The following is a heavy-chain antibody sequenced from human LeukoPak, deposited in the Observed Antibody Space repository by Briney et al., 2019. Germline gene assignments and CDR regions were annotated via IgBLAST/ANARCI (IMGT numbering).Heavy chain of an antibody. CDR1: GYTFTGYY. CDR3: ARDPTPSYDYVWGSYAEFDY. D-gene: IGHD3-16*01. Sequence: ASVKVSCKASGYTFTGYYMHWVRQAPGQGLEWMGWINPNSGGTNYAQKFQGRVTMTRDTSISTAYMELSRLRSDDTAVYYCARDPTPSYDYVWGSYAEFDYWGQGTLVTVSS. CDR2: INPNSGGT. V-gene: IGHV1-2*02. J-gene: IGHJ4*02.